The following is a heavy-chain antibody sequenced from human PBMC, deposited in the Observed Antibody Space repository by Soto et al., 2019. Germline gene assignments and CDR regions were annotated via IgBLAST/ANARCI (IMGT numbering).Heavy chain of an antibody. CDR2: FIPMYNRP. J-gene: IGHJ6*02. Sequence: QVQLVQSGAEVQKPGSSVKVSCKASGGTFSSYAISWVRQAPGQGLEWMGGFIPMYNRPHSARKFQGRDTITADESTSTSYIELSSLRSEDSAFYYCARGQFHHVSNYYSAFDVWGQGTTITVSS. CDR3: ARGQFHHVSNYYSAFDV. CDR1: GGTFSSYA. V-gene: IGHV1-69*01.